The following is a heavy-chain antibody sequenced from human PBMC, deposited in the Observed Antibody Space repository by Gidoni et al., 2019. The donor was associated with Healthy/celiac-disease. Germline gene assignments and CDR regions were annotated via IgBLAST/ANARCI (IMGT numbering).Heavy chain of an antibody. Sequence: EVQLVESGGGLVQQGRSLRLSCTPSGFTFGDYGLSWFRQAPGKGLEWVGFIRSKAYGGTTEYAASVKGRFTISRDDSKTIAYLQTNSLKIEDTAVYYCSRDLDYSGSYYLPLGFDYWGQGTLVTVSS. D-gene: IGHD1-26*01. CDR3: SRDLDYSGSYYLPLGFDY. V-gene: IGHV3-49*03. J-gene: IGHJ4*02. CDR1: GFTFGDYG. CDR2: IRSKAYGGTT.